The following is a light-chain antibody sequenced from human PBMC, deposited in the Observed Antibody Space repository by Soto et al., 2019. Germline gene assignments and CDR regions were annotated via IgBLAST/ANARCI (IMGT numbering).Light chain of an antibody. CDR3: QQYDTYYT. CDR1: QSISSF. V-gene: IGKV1-5*01. CDR2: DVS. J-gene: IGKJ2*01. Sequence: DIQMTQSPSSLSASLGEGVTITCRASQSISSFLNWYQQKPGKAPTXLIYDVSRLESGVPSRFSGSGSGTEFTLTINSLQPDDFATYYCQQYDTYYTFGQGTKVDVK.